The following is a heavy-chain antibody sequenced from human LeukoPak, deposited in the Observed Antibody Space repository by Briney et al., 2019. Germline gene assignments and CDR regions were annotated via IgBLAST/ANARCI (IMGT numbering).Heavy chain of an antibody. D-gene: IGHD6-13*01. CDR2: TYYRSKWYN. CDR3: ARERYSSSWSAEYFQH. J-gene: IGHJ1*01. V-gene: IGHV6-1*01. CDR1: GDSISSNSAA. Sequence: SQTLSLTCAISGDSISSNSAAWNWIRQFPSRGLEWLGRTYYRSKWYNDYAVSVKSRITINPDTSKNQFSLQLNSVTPEDTAVYYCARERYSSSWSAEYFQHWGQGTLVTVSS.